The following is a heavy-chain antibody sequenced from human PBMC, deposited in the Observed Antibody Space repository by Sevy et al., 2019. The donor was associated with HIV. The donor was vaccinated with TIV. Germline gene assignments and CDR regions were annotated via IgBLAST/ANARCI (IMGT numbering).Heavy chain of an antibody. CDR3: ARSVYGSGTYLNDY. CDR2: INPSSGGT. Sequence: ASVKVSCKASGYTFTGYYVHWVRRAPGQGLEWMGWINPSSGGTNYGQKFHGRVTMTRGTSITTAYMELNSLRSDDTAVYYCARSVYGSGTYLNDYWGQGTLVTVSS. V-gene: IGHV1-2*02. J-gene: IGHJ4*02. D-gene: IGHD3-10*01. CDR1: GYTFTGYY.